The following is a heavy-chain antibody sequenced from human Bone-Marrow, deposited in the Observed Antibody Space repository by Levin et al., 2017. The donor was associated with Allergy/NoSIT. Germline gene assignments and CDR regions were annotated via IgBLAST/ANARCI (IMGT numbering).Heavy chain of an antibody. J-gene: IGHJ4*02. Sequence: SETLSLTCTVSGGSISSYYWSWIRQPPGKGLEWIGYIYYSGITDYNPSLKSRVTISVDTSKNQFSLKLSSVTAADTALYYCARSANPSSSWPFDYWGQGTLVTVSS. D-gene: IGHD6-13*01. V-gene: IGHV4-59*01. CDR1: GGSISSYY. CDR2: IYYSGIT. CDR3: ARSANPSSSWPFDY.